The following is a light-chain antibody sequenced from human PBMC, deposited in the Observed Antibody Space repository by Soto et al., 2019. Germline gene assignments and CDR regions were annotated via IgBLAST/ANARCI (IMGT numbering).Light chain of an antibody. CDR2: DAS. V-gene: IGKV1-33*01. J-gene: IGKJ4*01. CDR3: QQRSNWPGLT. CDR1: QDIATY. Sequence: DIQMTQSPSSLSASVGNRVTITCQASQDIATYLNWYQQKPGKAPNLLIYDASNLETGVPSRFSGGGSGTHFTFTISSLEPEDFAVYYCQQRSNWPGLTFGGGTKVEIK.